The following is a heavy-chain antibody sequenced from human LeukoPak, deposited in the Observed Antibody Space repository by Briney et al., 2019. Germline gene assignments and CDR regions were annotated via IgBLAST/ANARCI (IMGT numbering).Heavy chain of an antibody. CDR1: GYTFTSYD. CDR2: MNPNSGNT. J-gene: IGHJ6*02. V-gene: IGHV1-8*01. Sequence: ASVKVSCKASGYTFTSYDINWVRQATGQGLEWMGRMNPNSGNTGYAQKFQGRVTMTRNTSISTAYMELSSLRSEDTAVYYCARENCSSTSCYTYYYGMDVWGQGTTVTVSS. CDR3: ARENCSSTSCYTYYYGMDV. D-gene: IGHD2-2*02.